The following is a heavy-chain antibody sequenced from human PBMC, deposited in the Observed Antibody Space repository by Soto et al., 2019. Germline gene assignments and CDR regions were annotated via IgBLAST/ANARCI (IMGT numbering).Heavy chain of an antibody. CDR2: IYTSGST. Sequence: SETLSLTCTVSGGSISSYYWSWIRQPAGKGLEWIGRIYTSGSTNYNPSLKSRVTMSVDTSKNQFSLKLSSVTAADTAVYYCARDLRYYDSSGYLYYYYGMDVWGQGTTVTVSS. D-gene: IGHD3-22*01. J-gene: IGHJ6*02. CDR3: ARDLRYYDSSGYLYYYYGMDV. CDR1: GGSISSYY. V-gene: IGHV4-4*07.